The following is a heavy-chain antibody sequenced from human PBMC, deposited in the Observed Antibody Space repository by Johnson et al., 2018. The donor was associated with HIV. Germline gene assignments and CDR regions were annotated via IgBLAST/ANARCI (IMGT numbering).Heavy chain of an antibody. Sequence: QVQLVESGGGVVQPGRSLRLSCAATGFTLRTYGMHWVRQAPGKGLEWVAVISFDGNSRYYADSVKGRFTISRDNSKNTLYLQMNSLRAEDTAVYYCASGQNAFDIWGQGTMVTVSS. CDR1: GFTLRTYG. CDR3: ASGQNAFDI. J-gene: IGHJ3*02. CDR2: ISFDGNSR. V-gene: IGHV3-30*03.